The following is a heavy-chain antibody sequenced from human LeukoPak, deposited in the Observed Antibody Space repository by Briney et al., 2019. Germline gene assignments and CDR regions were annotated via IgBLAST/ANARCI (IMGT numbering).Heavy chain of an antibody. V-gene: IGHV4-30-4*01. D-gene: IGHD5-24*01. Sequence: PSETLSLTCTVSNDSIRSGDYYWNWIRQPPGKGLEWIGYIFHRGGTSYNPSLKSRILFSVDTSQNQFSLQVSSVTAADTAVYYCARYGYKSNFAFDFWGRGTLVTVSS. CDR2: IFHRGGT. CDR3: ARYGYKSNFAFDF. J-gene: IGHJ4*02. CDR1: NDSIRSGDYY.